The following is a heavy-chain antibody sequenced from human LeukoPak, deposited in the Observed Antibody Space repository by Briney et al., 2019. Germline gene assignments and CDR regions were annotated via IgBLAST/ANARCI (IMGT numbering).Heavy chain of an antibody. D-gene: IGHD6-13*01. CDR3: ARGYIAAAAYNWFDP. J-gene: IGHJ5*02. V-gene: IGHV3-66*01. Sequence: GGSLRLSCAASGFTVSSNYMSWVRQAPGKGLEWVSVIYSGGSTYYADSVKGRFTISRDNSKNTLYLQMNSLRADDTAVYYCARGYIAAAAYNWFDPWGQGTLVTVSS. CDR2: IYSGGST. CDR1: GFTVSSNY.